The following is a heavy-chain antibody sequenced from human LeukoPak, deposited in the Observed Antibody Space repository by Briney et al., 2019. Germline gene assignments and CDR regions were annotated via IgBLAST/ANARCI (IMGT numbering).Heavy chain of an antibody. D-gene: IGHD3-22*01. CDR2: IYYSGST. CDR1: GGSISSSSYY. V-gene: IGHV4-39*07. Sequence: SETLSLTCTVSGGSISSSSYYWGWIRQPPGKGLEWIGSIYYSGSTYYNPSLKSRVTISVDTSKNQFSLKLSSVTAADTAVYYCARDPEYYYDSSGRFDYWGQGTLVTVSS. CDR3: ARDPEYYYDSSGRFDY. J-gene: IGHJ4*02.